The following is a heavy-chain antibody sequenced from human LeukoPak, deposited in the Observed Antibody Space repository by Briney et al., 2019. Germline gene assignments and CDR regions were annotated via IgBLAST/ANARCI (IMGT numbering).Heavy chain of an antibody. V-gene: IGHV3-23*01. D-gene: IGHD5-24*01. CDR2: ISGSGGST. CDR3: AKVRRDGYGT. CDR1: GFTFSSYA. J-gene: IGHJ5*02. Sequence: PGASLRLSCAASGFTFSSYAMSWVRQAPGKGLEWVSTISGSGGSTYYADSVKGRFTISRDNSKNTLYLQMNSLRAEDTAVYYCAKVRRDGYGTWGQGTLVTVSS.